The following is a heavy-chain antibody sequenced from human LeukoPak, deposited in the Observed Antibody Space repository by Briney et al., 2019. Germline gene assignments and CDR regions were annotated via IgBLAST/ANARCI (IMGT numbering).Heavy chain of an antibody. Sequence: ASVKVSCKASGYTFTSYGISWVRQAPGQGLEWMGWISAYNGNTNYAQKLQGRVTMTTDTSTSTAYMELSRLRSDDTAVYYCARAVTAMVTNDYWGQGTLVTVSS. J-gene: IGHJ4*02. CDR2: ISAYNGNT. CDR3: ARAVTAMVTNDY. CDR1: GYTFTSYG. V-gene: IGHV1-18*01. D-gene: IGHD5-18*01.